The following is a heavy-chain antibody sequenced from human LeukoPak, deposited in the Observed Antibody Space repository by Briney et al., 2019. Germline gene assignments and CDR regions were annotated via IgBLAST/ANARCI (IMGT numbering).Heavy chain of an antibody. CDR1: GFTLSTYW. CDR2: ITDSGSTI. V-gene: IGHV3-11*01. Sequence: GGSLRLSCAASGFTLSTYWMHWVRQAPGKGLEWVSYITDSGSTIHYADSVNGRFTISRDNAKNSLYLQMNSLRAEDSAVYYCARSIGLTGGGVDVWGRGTTVTVSS. CDR3: ARSIGLTGGGVDV. D-gene: IGHD3-9*01. J-gene: IGHJ6*02.